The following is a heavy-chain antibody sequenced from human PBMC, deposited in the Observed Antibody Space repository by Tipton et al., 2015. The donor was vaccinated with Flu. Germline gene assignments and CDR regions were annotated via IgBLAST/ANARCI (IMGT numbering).Heavy chain of an antibody. CDR3: AKGYCSSTSCWYFDY. Sequence: AASGFTFSSYAMSWVRQAPGKGLEWVSAISGSGGSTYYADSVKGRFTISRDNSKNTLYLQMNSLRAEDTAVYYCAKGYCSSTSCWYFDYWGQGTLVTVSS. CDR1: GFTFSSYA. D-gene: IGHD2-2*01. CDR2: ISGSGGST. V-gene: IGHV3-23*01. J-gene: IGHJ4*02.